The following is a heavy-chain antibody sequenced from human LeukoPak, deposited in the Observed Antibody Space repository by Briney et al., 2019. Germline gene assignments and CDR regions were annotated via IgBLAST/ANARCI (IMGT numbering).Heavy chain of an antibody. CDR2: IYYSGST. V-gene: IGHV4-31*03. J-gene: IGHJ6*02. Sequence: SETLSLTCTVSGGSISSGGYYWSWIRQHPGKGLEWIGYIYYSGSTYYNPSLKSRVTISVDTSKNQFSLKLSSVTAADTAVYYCARDSMDNYYYYGMDVWGQGTTVTVSS. CDR3: ARDSMDNYYYYGMDV. D-gene: IGHD2-2*03. CDR1: GGSISSGGYY.